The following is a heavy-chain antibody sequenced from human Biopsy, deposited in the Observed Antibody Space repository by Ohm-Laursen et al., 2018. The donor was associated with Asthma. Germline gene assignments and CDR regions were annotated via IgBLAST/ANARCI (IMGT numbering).Heavy chain of an antibody. Sequence: SETLSLTCTVSGVSIRSYYWTWIRQPPGKGLEWIGNIHYSGSTYSNPSLKSRVTILVDTSKKQISLRLSSAIAADTAVYYCAGFCSGGNCPDHWGQGTLVTVSS. CDR3: AGFCSGGNCPDH. CDR2: IHYSGST. CDR1: GVSIRSYY. D-gene: IGHD2-15*01. V-gene: IGHV4-59*01. J-gene: IGHJ4*02.